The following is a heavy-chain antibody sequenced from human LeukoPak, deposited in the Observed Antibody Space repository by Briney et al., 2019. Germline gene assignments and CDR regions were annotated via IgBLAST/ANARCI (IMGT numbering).Heavy chain of an antibody. CDR3: ARDAWIQLWFSAFDI. Sequence: GGSLRLSCAASGFTFSSYAMRWVRQAPGKGLEWVAVISYDGSNKYYADSVKGRFTISRDNSKNTLYLQMNSLRAEDTAVYYCARDAWIQLWFSAFDIWGQGTMVTVSS. CDR2: ISYDGSNK. V-gene: IGHV3-30*04. J-gene: IGHJ3*02. D-gene: IGHD5-18*01. CDR1: GFTFSSYA.